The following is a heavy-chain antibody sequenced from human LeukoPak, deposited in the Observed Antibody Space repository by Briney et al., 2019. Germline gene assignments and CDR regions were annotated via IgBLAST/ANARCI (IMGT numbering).Heavy chain of an antibody. Sequence: GGSLRLSCAASGFSFASYDIHWVRQAPGKGLEWVSVIYSGGSTYYADSVKGRFTISRDNSKNTLYLQMNSLRAEDTAVYYCARDTGGSFDYWGQGTLGTVSS. CDR2: IYSGGST. D-gene: IGHD1-14*01. V-gene: IGHV3-53*01. J-gene: IGHJ4*02. CDR1: GFSFASYD. CDR3: ARDTGGSFDY.